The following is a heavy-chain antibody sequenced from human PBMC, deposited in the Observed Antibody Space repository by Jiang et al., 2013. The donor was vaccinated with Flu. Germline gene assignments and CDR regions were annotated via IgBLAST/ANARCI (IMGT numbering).Heavy chain of an antibody. V-gene: IGHV1-69*01. D-gene: IGHD6-19*01. CDR3: ARFIAVAGYDAFDI. J-gene: IGHJ3*02. CDR2: IIPIFGTA. Sequence: YAISWVRQAPGQGLEWMGGIIPIFGTANYAQKFQGRVTITADESTSTAYMELSSLRSEDTAVYYCARFIAVAGYDAFDIWGQGTMVTVSS. CDR1: YA.